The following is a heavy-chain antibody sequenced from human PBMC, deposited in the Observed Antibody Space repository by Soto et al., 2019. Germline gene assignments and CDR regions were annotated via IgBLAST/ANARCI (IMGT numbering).Heavy chain of an antibody. CDR3: ARGGGSDSFDY. Sequence: SETLSLTCTVSGASITFGGYSWSWIRQTPGKGLEWIGYINHLETTFYNPSFESRLTLSIDRAKNQFSLKLHSMSAADRAVYFCARGGGSDSFDYWGQGILVTVSS. CDR1: GASITFGGYS. CDR2: INHLETT. V-gene: IGHV4-30-2*01. J-gene: IGHJ4*02. D-gene: IGHD1-26*01.